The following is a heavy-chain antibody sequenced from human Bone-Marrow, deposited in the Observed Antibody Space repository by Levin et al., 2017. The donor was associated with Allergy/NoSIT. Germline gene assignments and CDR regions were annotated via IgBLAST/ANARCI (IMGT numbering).Heavy chain of an antibody. Sequence: GGSLRLSCAASGFTFSSYAMHWVRQAPGKGLEWVAVISYDGSNKYYADSVKGRFTISRDNSKNTLYLQMNSLRAEDTAVYYCARDPGGLENYYYGMDVWGQGTTVTVSS. J-gene: IGHJ6*02. V-gene: IGHV3-30-3*01. CDR2: ISYDGSNK. D-gene: IGHD2-8*02. CDR1: GFTFSSYA. CDR3: ARDPGGLENYYYGMDV.